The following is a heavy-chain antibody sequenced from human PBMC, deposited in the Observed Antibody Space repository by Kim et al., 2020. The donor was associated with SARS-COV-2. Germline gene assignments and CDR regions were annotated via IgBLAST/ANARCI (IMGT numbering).Heavy chain of an antibody. Sequence: SETLSLTCNVSGDSISSSNCHWNWIRQPPGKGLEWIGSIYYSGSTYHNPSLKSRVTISVDTSKNQFSLKLSSVTAADTAVYYCARQYSGSSLAYFQYWGQGTLVTVSS. D-gene: IGHD1-26*01. V-gene: IGHV4-39*01. CDR2: IYYSGST. J-gene: IGHJ1*01. CDR1: GDSISSSNCH. CDR3: ARQYSGSSLAYFQY.